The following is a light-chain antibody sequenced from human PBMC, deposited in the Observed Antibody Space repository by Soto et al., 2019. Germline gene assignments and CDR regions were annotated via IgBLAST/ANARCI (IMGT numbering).Light chain of an antibody. Sequence: DIQMTQSPSSVSASVGDIVTITFRASQDVGKWLAWYQQKPGKAPTLLIHGASSLHSGVPSRFSGSGSGTDFTLTISSLQPEDFATYYCQQSYSNFWTFGQGTKVDIK. CDR3: QQSYSNFWT. V-gene: IGKV1-12*01. CDR1: QDVGKW. CDR2: GAS. J-gene: IGKJ1*01.